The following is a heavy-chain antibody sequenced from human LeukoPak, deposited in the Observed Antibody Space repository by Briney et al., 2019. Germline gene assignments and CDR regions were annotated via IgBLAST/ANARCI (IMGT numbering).Heavy chain of an antibody. CDR1: GYTFINYN. Sequence: ASVEVACKASGYTFINYNVTWVRQATGQGLEWMGWINPKSGGTNEAQKFHDRVTMTRDTSIRTAYMEVSRLRSDDTAVYYCARSPDILTGENFDYWGQGTLVTVSS. D-gene: IGHD3-9*01. CDR2: INPKSGGT. CDR3: ARSPDILTGENFDY. V-gene: IGHV1-2*02. J-gene: IGHJ4*02.